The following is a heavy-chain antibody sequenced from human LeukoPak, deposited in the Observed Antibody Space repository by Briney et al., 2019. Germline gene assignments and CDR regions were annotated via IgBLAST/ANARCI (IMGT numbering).Heavy chain of an antibody. CDR2: IYTSGST. D-gene: IGHD3-22*01. Sequence: PSETLSLTCTVSGGSISSYYWSWIRQPAGKGLEWIGRIYTSGSTNYNPSLKSRVTMSVDTSKNQFSLKLSSVTAADTAVYYCARSPPYYYDSSGYSLDYWGQGTLVTVSS. J-gene: IGHJ4*02. CDR1: GGSISSYY. CDR3: ARSPPYYYDSSGYSLDY. V-gene: IGHV4-4*07.